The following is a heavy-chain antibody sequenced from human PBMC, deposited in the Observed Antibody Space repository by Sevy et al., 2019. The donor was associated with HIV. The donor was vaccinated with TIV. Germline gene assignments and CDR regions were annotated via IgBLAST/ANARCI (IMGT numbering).Heavy chain of an antibody. CDR2: MKEDGSDK. Sequence: GGSLRLSCAASGFTFSVYWMSWVRQAPGKGLEWVATMKEDGSDKDYVDSVKGRFTISRDNAKNSLYLQRNSLRAEDTAVYYCVREGVGGYSYSLDCWGQGTLVIVSS. V-gene: IGHV3-7*01. CDR1: GFTFSVYW. CDR3: VREGVGGYSYSLDC. J-gene: IGHJ4*02. D-gene: IGHD5-18*01.